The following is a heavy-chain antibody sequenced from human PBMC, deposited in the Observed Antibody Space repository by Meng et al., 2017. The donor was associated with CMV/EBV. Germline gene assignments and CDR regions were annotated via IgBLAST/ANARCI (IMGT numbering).Heavy chain of an antibody. CDR1: GYTFTGYY. Sequence: ASVKVSCKASGYTFTGYYMHWVRQAPGQGREWMGWINPNSGGTNYAQKFQGRVTMTRDKSISTAHMELSRLGSDDTAVYYCARAPYNWNDVISNWFDPWGQGTLVTVSS. D-gene: IGHD1-1*01. J-gene: IGHJ5*02. CDR3: ARAPYNWNDVISNWFDP. CDR2: INPNSGGT. V-gene: IGHV1-2*02.